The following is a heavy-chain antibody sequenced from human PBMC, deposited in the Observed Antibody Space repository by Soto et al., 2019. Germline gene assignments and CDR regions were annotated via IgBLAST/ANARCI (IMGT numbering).Heavy chain of an antibody. CDR2: ISGYNGDT. CDR3: ARDLMVAAAGKNWFDA. J-gene: IGHJ5*02. Sequence: QIPLVQSGGEVKKPWASVRVSCKASGYIFGSYGISWVRQAPGQGLEWMGWISGYNGDTIYAQKYQDRVTMTTDTSTSTGYMELRSLKSDDTAVYYCARDLMVAAAGKNWFDAWGQGTLVAVSS. V-gene: IGHV1-18*01. D-gene: IGHD6-13*01. CDR1: GYIFGSYG.